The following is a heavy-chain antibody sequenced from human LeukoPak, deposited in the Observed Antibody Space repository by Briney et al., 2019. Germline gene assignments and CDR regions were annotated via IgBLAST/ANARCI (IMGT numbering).Heavy chain of an antibody. J-gene: IGHJ4*02. CDR3: ARGRNIEMTTMSGGSDY. V-gene: IGHV1-2*02. D-gene: IGHD5-24*01. CDR1: GYTFTDYY. CDR2: LNPNSCDT. Sequence: ASVKVSCKASGYTFTDYYMHWVRQAAGQGLEWMGWLNPNSCDTNYAQKFHGRVSMTRDSSISTAYMDMSDLRSDDTAVYSCARGRNIEMTTMSGGSDYWGQGTLVTVSS.